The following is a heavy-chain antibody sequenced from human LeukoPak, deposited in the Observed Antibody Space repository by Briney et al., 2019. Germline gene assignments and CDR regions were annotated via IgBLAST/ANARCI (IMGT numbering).Heavy chain of an antibody. CDR3: ARGRSDYYLDS. J-gene: IGHJ4*02. Sequence: ASLKVSCTASGYTFTDYYMHWVRQATGQGLVTMGWIYPDSGGTNYAQKFQGRVTMTRDTSISTAYMGLSRLTSDDTAVYYCARGRSDYYLDSWGQGTLVTISS. CDR2: IYPDSGGT. CDR1: GYTFTDYY. V-gene: IGHV1-2*02. D-gene: IGHD3-10*01.